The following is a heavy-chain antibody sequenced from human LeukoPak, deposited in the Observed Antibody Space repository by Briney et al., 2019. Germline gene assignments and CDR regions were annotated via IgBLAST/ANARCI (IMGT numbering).Heavy chain of an antibody. CDR2: ICTAGDT. J-gene: IGHJ4*02. D-gene: IGHD4-11*01. Sequence: GGALRLSCAASGFTFSSYDMHWVRQATGKGLEWVSAICTAGDTYXPXXVKXXFTISRENSKTTMYLQMKSLRAEDTAVYYCAXXXSPXGXXXGYWGQGTLVTVSS. CDR3: AXXXSPXGXXXGY. V-gene: IGHV3-13*01. CDR1: GFTFSSYD.